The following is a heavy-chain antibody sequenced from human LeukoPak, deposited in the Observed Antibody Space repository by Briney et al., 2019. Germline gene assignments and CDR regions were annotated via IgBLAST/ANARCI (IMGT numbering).Heavy chain of an antibody. CDR2: ISPSSSSK. Sequence: GGSLRLSCAASGDTFSRYAMNWVRQAPGEGLEWISYISPSSSSKYYAGSVKGRFSISRDNSKNTMYLQMNSLRAEDTAVYYCARDPGDAFDIWGQGTTVTVSS. CDR3: ARDPGDAFDI. CDR1: GDTFSRYA. V-gene: IGHV3-48*01. J-gene: IGHJ3*02.